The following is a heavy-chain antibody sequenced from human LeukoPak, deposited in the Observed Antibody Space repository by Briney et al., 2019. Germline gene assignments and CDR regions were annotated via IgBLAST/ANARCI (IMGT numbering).Heavy chain of an antibody. V-gene: IGHV3-7*01. Sequence: PGGSLRLSCAASGFTFSSYWMSWVRQAPGKGLEWVANIKQDGSEKYYVDSVKGRFAISRDNAKNSLYLQMNSLRAEDTAVYYCAREGYGDYRDAFDIWGQGTMVTVSS. D-gene: IGHD4-17*01. J-gene: IGHJ3*02. CDR1: GFTFSSYW. CDR3: AREGYGDYRDAFDI. CDR2: IKQDGSEK.